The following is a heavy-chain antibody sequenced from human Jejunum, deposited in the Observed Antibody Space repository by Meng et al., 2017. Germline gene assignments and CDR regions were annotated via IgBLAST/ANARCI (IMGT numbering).Heavy chain of an antibody. Sequence: GHLVGSGGGLGQPGGSLGLSCAASGFTFSCHTMNWVRQAPGKGLEWVSSISGGTGYIYYADSVKGRFTISRDNAKNSLYLHMNSLRAEDTAVYFCARAEMETRFDSWGLGTLVTVSS. D-gene: IGHD2-8*01. J-gene: IGHJ4*02. V-gene: IGHV3-21*01. CDR2: ISGGTGYI. CDR3: ARAEMETRFDS. CDR1: GFTFSCHT.